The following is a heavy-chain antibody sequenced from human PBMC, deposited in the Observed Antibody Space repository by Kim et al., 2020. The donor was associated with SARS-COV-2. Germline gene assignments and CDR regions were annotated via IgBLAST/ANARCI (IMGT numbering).Heavy chain of an antibody. J-gene: IGHJ4*02. V-gene: IGHV4-4*02. Sequence: LKRRVTISVDKSKNQFSLKLSSVTAADTAVYYCARGSSSMVSKKYYFDYWGQGTLVTVSS. D-gene: IGHD6-6*01. CDR3: ARGSSSMVSKKYYFDY.